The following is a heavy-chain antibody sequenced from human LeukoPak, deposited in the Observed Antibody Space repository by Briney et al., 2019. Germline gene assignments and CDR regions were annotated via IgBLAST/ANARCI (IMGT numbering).Heavy chain of an antibody. J-gene: IGHJ6*03. CDR3: TRDRVVYYDSSGDYYMDV. D-gene: IGHD3-22*01. V-gene: IGHV3-49*03. CDR2: IRSKAYGGTT. CDR1: GFTFGDYA. Sequence: GGSLRLSCTASGFTFGDYAMSWFRQAPGKGLEWVGFIRSKAYGGTTEYAASVKGRFTISRDDSKSIAYLQMNSLKTEDTAVYYCTRDRVVYYDSSGDYYMDVWGKGTTVTISS.